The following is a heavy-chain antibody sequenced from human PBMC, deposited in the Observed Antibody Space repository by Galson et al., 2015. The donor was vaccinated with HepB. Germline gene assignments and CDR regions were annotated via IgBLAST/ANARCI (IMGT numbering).Heavy chain of an antibody. CDR2: ISSNGGST. D-gene: IGHD3-9*01. CDR3: VKGITIFWPRVD. V-gene: IGHV3-64D*06. CDR1: GFTFSSYA. J-gene: IGHJ4*02. Sequence: SLRLSCAASGFTFSSYAMHWVRQAPGKGLEYVSAISSNGGSTYYADSVKGRFTISRDNSKNTLYLQMSSLRAEDTAVYYCVKGITIFWPRVDWGQGTLVTVSS.